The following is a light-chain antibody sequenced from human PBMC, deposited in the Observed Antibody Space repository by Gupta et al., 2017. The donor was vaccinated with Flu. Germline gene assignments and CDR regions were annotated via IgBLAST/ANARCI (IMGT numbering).Light chain of an antibody. J-gene: IGKJ2*01. CDR2: GAS. CDR3: QQYNNWPLL. V-gene: IGKV3-15*01. CDR1: QSVSSN. Sequence: EIVMTQSPATLSVSPGERAALSCRASQSVSSNLAWYLKKPGQAPRLLIYGASTRATGIPARFSGSGSGTEFSLTISSLQSEDFAVYYCQQYNNWPLLFGQGTKLEIK.